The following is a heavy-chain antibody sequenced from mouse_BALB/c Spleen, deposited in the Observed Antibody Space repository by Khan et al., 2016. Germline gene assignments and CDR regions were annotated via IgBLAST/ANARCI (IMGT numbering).Heavy chain of an antibody. CDR2: ISYSGST. V-gene: IGHV3-2*02. CDR3: ARSNNSRNSPAWFAY. Sequence: QLEESGPGLVKPSQSLSLTCTVTGYSITSDHAWNWIRQFPGNKLEWMGYISYSGSTSYNPSLKSRISITRDTSKNQFFLQLNSVTTEDTATYYCARSNNSRNSPAWFAYWGQGTLVTVSA. CDR1: GYSITSDHA. J-gene: IGHJ3*01. D-gene: IGHD3-1*01.